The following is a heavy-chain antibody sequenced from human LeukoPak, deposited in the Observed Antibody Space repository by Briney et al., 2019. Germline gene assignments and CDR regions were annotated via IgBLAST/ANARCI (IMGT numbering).Heavy chain of an antibody. J-gene: IGHJ3*02. CDR1: GFTFSSYW. CDR2: INWNGGST. CDR3: ACEYGPARAFDI. V-gene: IGHV3-20*04. Sequence: GGSLRLSCAASGFTFSSYWMSWVRQAPGKGLEWVSGINWNGGSTGYADSVKGRFTISRDNAKNSLYLQMNSLRAEDTALYYCACEYGPARAFDIWGQGTMVTVSS. D-gene: IGHD4-17*01.